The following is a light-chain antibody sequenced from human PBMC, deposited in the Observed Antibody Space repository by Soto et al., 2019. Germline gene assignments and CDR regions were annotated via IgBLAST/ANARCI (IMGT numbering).Light chain of an antibody. CDR3: QQYNNWPPGT. V-gene: IGKV3-15*01. J-gene: IGKJ1*01. CDR2: GAS. Sequence: EIVLTQSPGTLSLSPGQRAALSGSASQSVSSNLAWYQQKPGQAPRLLIYGASIRATGIAARFSGSGSGTEFTLTISSLQSEDFAVYYCQQYNNWPPGTFGQGTKVDIK. CDR1: QSVSSN.